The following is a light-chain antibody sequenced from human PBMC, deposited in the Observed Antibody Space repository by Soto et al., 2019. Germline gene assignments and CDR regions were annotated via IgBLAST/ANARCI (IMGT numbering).Light chain of an antibody. CDR1: QSISSN. V-gene: IGKV3-11*01. Sequence: VLSQSPANMYVSPGERATLSCRASQSISSNLAWYQQKPGQAPRLLMFRTSSRATGFPARFSGSGSGTDFTLTISSLEPEDFALYYCQQRNSWPPITFGQGTRLEIK. CDR3: QQRNSWPPIT. J-gene: IGKJ5*01. CDR2: RTS.